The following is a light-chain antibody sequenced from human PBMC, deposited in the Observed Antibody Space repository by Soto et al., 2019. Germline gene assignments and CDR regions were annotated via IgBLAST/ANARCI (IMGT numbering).Light chain of an antibody. CDR1: QSINRH. CDR2: DAS. CDR3: QQYNKWPQT. J-gene: IGKJ1*01. Sequence: EIVLSQSLSTLSLSPGERATLSCRASQSINRHLAWYRQKPGQAPRLLIYDASNRATGIPARFSGSGSGTEFTLTISSLQSEDLAVYHCQQYNKWPQTFGQGTKVDIK. V-gene: IGKV3D-15*01.